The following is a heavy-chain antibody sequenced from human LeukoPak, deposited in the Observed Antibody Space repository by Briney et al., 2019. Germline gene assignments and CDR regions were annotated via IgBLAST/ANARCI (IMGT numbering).Heavy chain of an antibody. CDR2: INHSGST. CDR3: AMTTLLLWFGGGAFDI. Sequence: PSETLSLTCAVYGRSFSGYYWSWIRQPPGKGLEWIGEINHSGSTNYNPSLKSRVTISVDTSKNQFSLKLSSVTAADTAVYYCAMTTLLLWFGGGAFDIWGQGTMVTVPS. CDR1: GRSFSGYY. J-gene: IGHJ3*02. V-gene: IGHV4-34*01. D-gene: IGHD3-10*01.